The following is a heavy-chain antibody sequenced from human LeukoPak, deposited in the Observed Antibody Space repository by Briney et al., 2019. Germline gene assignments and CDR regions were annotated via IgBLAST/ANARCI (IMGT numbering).Heavy chain of an antibody. CDR2: IYYSGST. CDR3: ARSYYDSSGYLLDY. J-gene: IGHJ4*02. D-gene: IGHD3-22*01. V-gene: IGHV4-59*01. CDR1: GGSISSYY. Sequence: SETLSLTCTVSGGSISSYYWSWIRQPPGKGLEWIGYIYYSGSTNYNPSLKSRVTISVDTSKNQFSLKLSSVTAADTAVYYCARSYYDSSGYLLDYWGQGTLVTVSS.